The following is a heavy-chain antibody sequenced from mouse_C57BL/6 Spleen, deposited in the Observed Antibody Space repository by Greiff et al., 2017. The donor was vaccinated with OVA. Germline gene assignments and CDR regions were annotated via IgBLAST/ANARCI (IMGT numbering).Heavy chain of an antibody. CDR3: ARPDGYYGCAY. D-gene: IGHD2-3*01. V-gene: IGHV5-12*01. Sequence: EVKVEESGGGLVQPGGSLKLSCAASGFTFSDYYMYWVRQTAEQRLEWVAYISNGGGSTYYPDTVKGRFTISRDNAKNTLYLQMRRQKSEDTAMYYCARPDGYYGCAYWGQGTLVTVSA. CDR1: GFTFSDYY. CDR2: ISNGGGST. J-gene: IGHJ3*01.